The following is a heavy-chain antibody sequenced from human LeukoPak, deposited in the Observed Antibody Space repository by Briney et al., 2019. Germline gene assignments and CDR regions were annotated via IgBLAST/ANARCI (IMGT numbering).Heavy chain of an antibody. CDR2: INPNSGGT. D-gene: IGHD2-2*02. CDR1: GYTFNNFG. J-gene: IGHJ4*02. Sequence: ASVKVSCKTDGYTFNNFGISWVRQAPGQGLEWMGWINPNSGGTNYAQKFQGRVTMTRDTSISTAYMELSRLRSDDTAVYYCARDLAGGYTEFDYWGQGTLVTVSS. CDR3: ARDLAGGYTEFDY. V-gene: IGHV1-2*02.